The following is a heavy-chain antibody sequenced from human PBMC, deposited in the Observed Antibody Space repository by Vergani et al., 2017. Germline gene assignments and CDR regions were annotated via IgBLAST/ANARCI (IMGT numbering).Heavy chain of an antibody. CDR3: ARVPRYCSSTSCPVDY. CDR1: GGSISSYY. CDR2: IYYSGST. D-gene: IGHD2-2*01. J-gene: IGHJ4*02. Sequence: QVQLQESGPGLVKPSETLSLTCTVSGGSISSYYWSWIRQPPGKGLEWIGYIYYSGSTNYNPSLKSRVTISVDTSKNQFSLKLSSVTAADTAVYYCARVPRYCSSTSCPVDYWGQGTLVTVSS. V-gene: IGHV4-59*01.